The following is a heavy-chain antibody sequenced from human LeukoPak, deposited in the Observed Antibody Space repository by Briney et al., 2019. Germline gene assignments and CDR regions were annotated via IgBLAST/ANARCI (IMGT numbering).Heavy chain of an antibody. J-gene: IGHJ6*03. CDR3: ARDPPVGNYMDV. V-gene: IGHV1-18*04. D-gene: IGHD7-27*01. CDR1: GYTFSAYY. Sequence: GASVKVSCKASGYTFSAYYMHWVRQAPGQGLEWMGWISAYNGNTNYAQKLQGRVTMTTDTSTSTAYMELRSPRSDDTAVYYCARDPPVGNYMDVWGKGTTVTVSS. CDR2: ISAYNGNT.